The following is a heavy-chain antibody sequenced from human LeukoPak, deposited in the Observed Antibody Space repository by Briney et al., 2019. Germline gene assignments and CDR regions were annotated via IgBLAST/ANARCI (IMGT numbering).Heavy chain of an antibody. J-gene: IGHJ4*02. D-gene: IGHD4-23*01. Sequence: PGGSLRLSCAASRFTFSSYDMSWVRQAPGRGLEWVSAISGSGGSTYYADSVKGRFTISRDNSKNTLYLQMNSLRAEDTGVYYCAKDIYGGSWPNDYWGQGTLVTVSS. CDR2: ISGSGGST. CDR1: RFTFSSYD. V-gene: IGHV3-23*01. CDR3: AKDIYGGSWPNDY.